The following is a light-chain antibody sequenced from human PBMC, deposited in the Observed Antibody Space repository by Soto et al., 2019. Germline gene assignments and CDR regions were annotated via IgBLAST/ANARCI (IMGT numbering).Light chain of an antibody. Sequence: QSVLTQPASVSGSPGQSITISCTGTSSDVGGYNYVSWYQQHPGKAPKLMIYEVSNRPSGVSNRFSGSKSGNTASLTISGLHAEDEADYYCSSYTSSSPLVFGTGTKVTVL. V-gene: IGLV2-14*01. CDR3: SSYTSSSPLV. J-gene: IGLJ1*01. CDR2: EVS. CDR1: SSDVGGYNY.